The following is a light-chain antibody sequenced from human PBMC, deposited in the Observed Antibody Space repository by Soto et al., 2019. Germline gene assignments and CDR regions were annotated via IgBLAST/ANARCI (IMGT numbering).Light chain of an antibody. V-gene: IGLV2-14*01. CDR1: SSDVGGYNY. J-gene: IGLJ1*01. CDR3: LSITSSRTFYV. CDR2: EVS. Sequence: QSVLTQPASVSGSPGQSITISCTGTSSDVGGYNYVSWYQQHPGKAPKLMIYEVSNRPSGVSNRFSGSKSGNTASLTISGPQGEDGAVFYCLSITSSRTFYVFEPGTK.